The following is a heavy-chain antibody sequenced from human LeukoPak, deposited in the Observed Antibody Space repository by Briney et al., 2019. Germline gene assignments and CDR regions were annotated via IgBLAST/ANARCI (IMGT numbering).Heavy chain of an antibody. CDR2: INPNSGGT. CDR1: GYTFTGYY. CDR3: ARVMVSGSYGHYMDV. J-gene: IGHJ6*03. D-gene: IGHD1-26*01. Sequence: GASVKVSCKASGYTFTGYYMHWVRQAPGQGLEWMGWINPNSGGTNYAQKFQGRVTMTRDTSISTAYMELSRLRSDDTAVYYCARVMVSGSYGHYMDVWGKGTTVTISS. V-gene: IGHV1-2*02.